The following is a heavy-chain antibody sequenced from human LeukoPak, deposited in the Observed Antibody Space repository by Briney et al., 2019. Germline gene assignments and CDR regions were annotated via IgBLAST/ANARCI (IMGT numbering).Heavy chain of an antibody. J-gene: IGHJ4*02. CDR2: MNPNSGNT. CDR3: ARDLSFDWFPYYFDY. CDR1: GYTFTSYD. Sequence: ASVKVSCKASGYTFTSYDFNWVRQATGQGLEWMGWMNPNSGNTGYAQTFQGRVTMTRNTSISTAYMELSSLRSEDTAVYYCARDLSFDWFPYYFDYWGQGILVTVSS. V-gene: IGHV1-8*01. D-gene: IGHD3-9*01.